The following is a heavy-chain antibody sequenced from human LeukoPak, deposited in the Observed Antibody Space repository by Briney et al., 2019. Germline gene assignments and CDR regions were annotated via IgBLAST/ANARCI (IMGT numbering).Heavy chain of an antibody. CDR2: ISGSGGST. D-gene: IGHD3-3*01. CDR1: GFTFSSYA. CDR3: AKGRGFFEGACFDY. J-gene: IGHJ4*02. Sequence: GGSLRLSCAASGFTFSSYAMSWVRQAPGKGLEWVSAISGSGGSTYYADSVKGRFTISRDNSENTLYLQMNSLRAEDTALYYCAKGRGFFEGACFDYWGRGTLVTVSS. V-gene: IGHV3-23*01.